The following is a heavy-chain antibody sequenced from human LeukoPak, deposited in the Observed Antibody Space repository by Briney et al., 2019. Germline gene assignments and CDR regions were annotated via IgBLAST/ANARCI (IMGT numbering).Heavy chain of an antibody. J-gene: IGHJ4*02. CDR3: ARSGPSVLWSKSFDY. D-gene: IGHD3-10*01. CDR2: LYTAGPT. V-gene: IGHV3-66*01. CDR1: GFSVSTFY. Sequence: GGSLRLSCAASGFSVSTFYMSWVRQAPGKGLEWVSVLYTAGPTYYADSVQGRFTISRDNSKNTLFLQMDNLRADDTATYYCARSGPSVLWSKSFDYWGQGALFTVSS.